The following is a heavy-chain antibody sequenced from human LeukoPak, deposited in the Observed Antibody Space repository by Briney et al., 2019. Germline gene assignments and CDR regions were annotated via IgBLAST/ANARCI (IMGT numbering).Heavy chain of an antibody. CDR3: ARICGGDCYSDY. Sequence: SETLSLTCGVYGGSFSGYYWSWIRQPPGKGLEWIGEINHSGSTNYNPSLKSRVTISVDTSKNQFSLKLSSVTAADTAVYYCARICGGDCYSDYWGQGTPVTVSS. CDR2: INHSGST. CDR1: GGSFSGYY. V-gene: IGHV4-34*01. J-gene: IGHJ4*02. D-gene: IGHD2-21*02.